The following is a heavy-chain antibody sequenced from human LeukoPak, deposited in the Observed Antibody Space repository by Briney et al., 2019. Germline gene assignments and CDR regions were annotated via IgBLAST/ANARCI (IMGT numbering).Heavy chain of an antibody. Sequence: SETLSLTCTVSGYSISTGYFWGWIRQTPGKGLEWIWSIYHSGTTYYNPSLKSRVPISVHTSENQFSLKLNSVTAADTAVYYCARDGSYYRDWFDPWGQGTLVTVS. D-gene: IGHD1-26*01. V-gene: IGHV4-38-2*02. CDR2: IYHSGTT. CDR3: ARDGSYYRDWFDP. CDR1: GYSISTGYF. J-gene: IGHJ5*02.